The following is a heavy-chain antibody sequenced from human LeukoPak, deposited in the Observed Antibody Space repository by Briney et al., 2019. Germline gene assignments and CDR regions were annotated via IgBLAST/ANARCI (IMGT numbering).Heavy chain of an antibody. V-gene: IGHV3-66*01. Sequence: GGSLRLSCAASEFSVGSNYMTWVRQAPGKGLEWVSLIYSGGSTYYADSVKGRFTISRDNSKNTLYLQMNSLRAEDTAVYYCAKGGSYRSQPYFDYWGQGTPVTVSS. CDR2: IYSGGST. D-gene: IGHD3-16*02. J-gene: IGHJ4*02. CDR3: AKGGSYRSQPYFDY. CDR1: EFSVGSNY.